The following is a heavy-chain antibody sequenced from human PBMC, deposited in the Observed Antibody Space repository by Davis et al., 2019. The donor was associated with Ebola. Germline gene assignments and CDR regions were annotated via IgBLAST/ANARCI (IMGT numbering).Heavy chain of an antibody. CDR1: GFTFSSYG. D-gene: IGHD5-18*01. CDR2: IWYDGSNK. V-gene: IGHV3-30*02. CDR3: AKDGQLWYSYYYGMDV. Sequence: PGGSLRLSCAASGFTFSSYGMHWVRQAPGKGLEWVAVIWYDGSNKYYADSVKGRFTISRDNSKNTLYLQMNSLRAEDTAVYYCAKDGQLWYSYYYGMDVWGQGTTVTVSS. J-gene: IGHJ6*02.